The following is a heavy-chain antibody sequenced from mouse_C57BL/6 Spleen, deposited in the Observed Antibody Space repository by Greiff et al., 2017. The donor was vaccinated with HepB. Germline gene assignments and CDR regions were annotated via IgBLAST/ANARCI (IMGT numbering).Heavy chain of an antibody. D-gene: IGHD4-1*01. CDR2: IWSGGST. V-gene: IGHV2-2*01. Sequence: QVQLQQSGPGLVQPSQRLSITCTVSGFSFTSYGVHWVRQSPGKGLEWLGVIWSGGSTDYNAAFISRLSIRKDNSKSQVFFEMNSLQADDTAIYYCDRSANWVHFDYWGQGTTLTVSS. J-gene: IGHJ2*01. CDR3: DRSANWVHFDY. CDR1: GFSFTSYG.